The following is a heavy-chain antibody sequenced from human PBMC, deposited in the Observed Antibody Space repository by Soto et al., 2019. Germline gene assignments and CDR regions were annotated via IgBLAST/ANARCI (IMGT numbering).Heavy chain of an antibody. J-gene: IGHJ3*02. V-gene: IGHV3-9*01. CDR3: AKASLLRSYAFDI. Sequence: HWVRQAPGKGLEWVSGISWNSGSIGYADSVKGRFTISRDNAKNSLYLQMNSLRAEDTALYYCAKASLLRSYAFDIWGQGTMVTVSS. CDR2: ISWNSGSI. D-gene: IGHD1-26*01.